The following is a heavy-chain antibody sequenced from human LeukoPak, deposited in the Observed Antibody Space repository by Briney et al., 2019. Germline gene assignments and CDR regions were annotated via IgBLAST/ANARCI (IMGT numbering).Heavy chain of an antibody. V-gene: IGHV3-23*01. CDR1: GFTFSSYA. D-gene: IGHD2-2*01. CDR2: ISGSGGST. Sequence: PGGSLRLSCVASGFTFSSYAMSWVRQAPGKGLEWVSAISGSGGSTYYADSVKGRFTISRDNSKNTLYLQMNSLRAEDTAVYYCASEPRGYCSSTSCDGFRWFDPWGQGTLVTVSS. J-gene: IGHJ5*02. CDR3: ASEPRGYCSSTSCDGFRWFDP.